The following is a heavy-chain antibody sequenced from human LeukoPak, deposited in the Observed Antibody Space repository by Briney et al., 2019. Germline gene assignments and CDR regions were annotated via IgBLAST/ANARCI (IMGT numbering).Heavy chain of an antibody. Sequence: SETLSLTCTVSGGSISSSSYYWGWIRQPPGKGLEWIGSIYYSGSTYYNPSLKSRVTISVDTSKNQLSLKLSSVTAADTAVYYCASPIVVVTAILFWGQGTLVTVSS. CDR2: IYYSGST. J-gene: IGHJ4*02. D-gene: IGHD2-21*02. CDR1: GGSISSSSYY. CDR3: ASPIVVVTAILF. V-gene: IGHV4-39*01.